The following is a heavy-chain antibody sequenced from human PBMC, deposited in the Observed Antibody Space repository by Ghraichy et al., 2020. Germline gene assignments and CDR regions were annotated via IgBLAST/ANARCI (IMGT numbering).Heavy chain of an antibody. D-gene: IGHD6-19*01. CDR2: ISAYNGNT. V-gene: IGHV1-18*01. Sequence: ASVKVSCKASGYTFTSYGISWVRQAPGQGLEWIRWISAYNGNTNYAQKLQGRVTMTTDTSTSTAYMELRSLRSDDTAVYYCARDRDNSSGWLYYYYGMDVWGQGTTVTVSS. J-gene: IGHJ6*02. CDR1: GYTFTSYG. CDR3: ARDRDNSSGWLYYYYGMDV.